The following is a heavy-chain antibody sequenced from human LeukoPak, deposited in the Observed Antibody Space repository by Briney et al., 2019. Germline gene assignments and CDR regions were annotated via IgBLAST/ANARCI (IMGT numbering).Heavy chain of an antibody. Sequence: GGSLRLSCAASGFTFSSYAMSWVRQAPGKGLEWVSAISGSGGSTYYADSVKGRFTISRDNSKNTLYLQMNSLRAEDTAVYYCAKDSPYYYDSSGYPLDYWGQGTLDTVSS. CDR3: AKDSPYYYDSSGYPLDY. J-gene: IGHJ4*02. V-gene: IGHV3-23*01. CDR2: ISGSGGST. CDR1: GFTFSSYA. D-gene: IGHD3-22*01.